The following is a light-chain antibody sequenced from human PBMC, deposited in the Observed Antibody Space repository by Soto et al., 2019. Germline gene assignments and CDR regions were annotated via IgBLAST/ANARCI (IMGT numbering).Light chain of an antibody. J-gene: IGLJ1*01. Sequence: QSVLTQPASVSGSPGQSITISCTGTSSDVGGFNSVSWYQLRPGTAPKLILYDVVDRPSGVSYRFSGSKSGNTASLTISGLQAADEADYFCSSYTSTMTNVFGSG. CDR2: DVV. CDR1: SSDVGGFNS. CDR3: SSYTSTMTNV. V-gene: IGLV2-14*03.